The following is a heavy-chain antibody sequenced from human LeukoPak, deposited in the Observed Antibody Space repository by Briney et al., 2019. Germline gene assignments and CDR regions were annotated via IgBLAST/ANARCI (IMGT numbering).Heavy chain of an antibody. Sequence: GGSLRLSCVVSGFGFSDSYMTWIRQTPGKGLEWLAYISGSGSDMYYADSVKGRFTISRDNAKNSLYLQMNSLRPDDTALHYFSTEPRLLIYWGQGTLVTVSS. V-gene: IGHV3-11*01. J-gene: IGHJ4*01. CDR2: ISGSGSDM. D-gene: IGHD2-8*01. CDR1: GFGFSDSY. CDR3: STEPRLLIY.